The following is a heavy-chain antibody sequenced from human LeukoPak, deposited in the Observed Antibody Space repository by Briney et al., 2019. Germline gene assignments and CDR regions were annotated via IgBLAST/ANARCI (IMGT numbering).Heavy chain of an antibody. CDR3: AKGSTDYDSSNYYLGY. D-gene: IGHD3-22*01. J-gene: IGHJ4*02. Sequence: GGSLRLSCAASGFTVSSNYMSWVRQSPGKGLEWVSGIYSGGRTYYADSVKGRFTISRDNSKNSLYLQMNSLRTEDTALYYCAKGSTDYDSSNYYLGYWGQGTLVTVSS. CDR1: GFTVSSNY. V-gene: IGHV3-53*05. CDR2: IYSGGRT.